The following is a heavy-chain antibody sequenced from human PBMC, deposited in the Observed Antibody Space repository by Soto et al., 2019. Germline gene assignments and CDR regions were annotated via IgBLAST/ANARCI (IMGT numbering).Heavy chain of an antibody. D-gene: IGHD1-26*01. J-gene: IGHJ2*01. CDR2: IYYSGST. Sequence: QLQLQESGPGLVKPSETLSLTCTVSGGSISSSSYYWGWIRQPPGKGLEWIGSIYYSGSTYYNPSLKSRVTISVDTSKNQFSLKLSSVTAADTAVYYCARPLGSSYWCFDLWGRGTLVTVSS. CDR1: GGSISSSSYY. CDR3: ARPLGSSYWCFDL. V-gene: IGHV4-39*01.